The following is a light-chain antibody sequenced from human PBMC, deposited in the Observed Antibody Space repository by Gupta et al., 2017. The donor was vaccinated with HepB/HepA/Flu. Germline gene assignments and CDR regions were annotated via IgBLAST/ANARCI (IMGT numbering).Light chain of an antibody. CDR1: SNNVGNQG. Sequence: QAGLTQPPSVSKGLRQTATPTCPGNSNNVGNQGAAWLQQHQGNPPKLLFYRNNNRPSGISERLSASRSGNTASLTITGLQPEDEADYYCSAWDSSLSAWVFGGGTKLTVL. V-gene: IGLV10-54*01. CDR3: SAWDSSLSAWV. J-gene: IGLJ3*02. CDR2: RNN.